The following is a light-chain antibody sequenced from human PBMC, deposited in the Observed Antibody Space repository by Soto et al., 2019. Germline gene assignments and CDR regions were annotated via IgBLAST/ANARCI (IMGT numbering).Light chain of an antibody. J-gene: IGLJ1*01. CDR2: EVS. V-gene: IGLV2-14*01. CDR1: SSDVGAYNS. Sequence: QSVLTQPASASGSPGQSITISCTGTSSDVGAYNSVSWYQQHPGKAPPLMIYEVSNRPSGVSNRFSGSKSGNTASLTLSGLQAEDEADYYCSSYTSSSTLVFGTGTK. CDR3: SSYTSSSTLV.